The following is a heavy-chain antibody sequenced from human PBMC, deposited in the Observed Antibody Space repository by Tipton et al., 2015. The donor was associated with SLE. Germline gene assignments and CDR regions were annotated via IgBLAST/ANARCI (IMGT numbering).Heavy chain of an antibody. J-gene: IGHJ4*02. CDR2: IYPVGTT. D-gene: IGHD1-1*01. V-gene: IGHV4-30-2*01. Sequence: TLSLTCTVSGGSISSAGYSWSWIRQPPGKGLEWIGFIYPVGTTYYNPSPKSRVTISLDRSKNQFSLNLTSVTGADTAVYYCARENYWSFDNWGQGTLVTVSS. CDR1: GGSISSAGYS. CDR3: ARENYWSFDN.